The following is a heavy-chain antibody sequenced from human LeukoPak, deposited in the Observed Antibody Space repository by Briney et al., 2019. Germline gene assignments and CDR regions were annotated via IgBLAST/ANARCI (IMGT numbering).Heavy chain of an antibody. CDR1: GYSISSDYC. CDR3: AREDIVVVPAASSRYYYYYMDV. J-gene: IGHJ6*03. CDR2: ISHRGSP. Sequence: SETLSLTCIVSGYSISSDYCWGWIRQAPGKGLEWIGSISHRGSPYYNPSLQSRVTMSADTPNNQFSLRLSSVTAADTAVYYCAREDIVVVPAASSRYYYYYMDVWGKGTTVTVSS. V-gene: IGHV4-38-2*02. D-gene: IGHD2-2*01.